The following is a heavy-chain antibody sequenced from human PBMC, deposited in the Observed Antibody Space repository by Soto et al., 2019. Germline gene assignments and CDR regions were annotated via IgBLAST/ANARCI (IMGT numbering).Heavy chain of an antibody. CDR3: ARVSGSYSYYYYGMDV. CDR1: GGSISSGGYY. Sequence: SETLSLTCTVSGGSISSGGYYWSWIRQHPGKGLEWIGYIYYSGSTYYNPSLKSRVTISVDTSKNPFSLKLSSVTAADTAVYYCARVSGSYSYYYYGMDVWGQGTTVTVSS. D-gene: IGHD1-26*01. CDR2: IYYSGST. V-gene: IGHV4-31*03. J-gene: IGHJ6*02.